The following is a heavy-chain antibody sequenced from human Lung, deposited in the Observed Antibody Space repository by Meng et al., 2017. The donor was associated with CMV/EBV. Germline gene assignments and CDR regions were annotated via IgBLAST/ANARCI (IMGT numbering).Heavy chain of an antibody. D-gene: IGHD6-25*01. CDR2: MNPNSGNT. CDR1: GYTFTSYD. CDR3: ARGSSSDFDS. V-gene: IGHV1-8*03. J-gene: IGHJ4*02. Sequence: ASVXVSCKSSGYTFTSYDINWVRQATGQGLEWMGWMNPNSGNTGYAQKFQGRVTITRNTSISTAYMDLSSLRSEDTAVYYCARGSSSDFDSWGQGTLVTSPQ.